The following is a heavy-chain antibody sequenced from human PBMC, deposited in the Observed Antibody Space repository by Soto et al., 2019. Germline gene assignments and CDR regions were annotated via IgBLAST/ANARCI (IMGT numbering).Heavy chain of an antibody. D-gene: IGHD2-2*02. J-gene: IGHJ5*01. CDR2: VYWDDDE. Sequence: QITLKESGPTLVRPTQTLTLTCTFSGFSLTTTGVGVGWVRQSPQKTLEGLALVYWDDDERYSPYLKNRLTNTKDASKNQVIFTMTNMDPVDTGTYFCAHRLGYCSSTSCDSWFDSWGQGTLVTVSS. CDR1: GFSLTTTGVG. CDR3: AHRLGYCSSTSCDSWFDS. V-gene: IGHV2-5*02.